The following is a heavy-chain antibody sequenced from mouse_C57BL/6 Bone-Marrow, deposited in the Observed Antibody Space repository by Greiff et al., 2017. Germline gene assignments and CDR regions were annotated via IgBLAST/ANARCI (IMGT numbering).Heavy chain of an antibody. CDR2: INPSNGGT. V-gene: IGHV1-53*01. D-gene: IGHD1-3*01. CDR3: ARDSGPDRGFAY. CDR1: GYTFTSYW. J-gene: IGHJ3*01. Sequence: QVHVKQPGTELVKPGASVKLSCKASGYTFTSYWMHWVKQRPGQGLEWIGNINPSNGGTNYNEKFKSKATLTVDKSSSTAYMQLSSLTSEDSAVYYCARDSGPDRGFAYWGQGTLVTVSA.